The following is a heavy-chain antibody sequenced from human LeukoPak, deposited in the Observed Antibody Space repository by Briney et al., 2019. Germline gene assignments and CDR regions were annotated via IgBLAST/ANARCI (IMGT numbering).Heavy chain of an antibody. D-gene: IGHD2-2*01. CDR1: GYTFTSYG. Sequence: ASVKVSCKASGYTFTSYGISWVRQAPGQGLEWMGWISAYNGNTNYAQKLQGRVTMTTDTSTSTAYMKLRSLRSDDTAVYYCARVHCSSTSCYADFDYWGQGTLVTVSS. CDR2: ISAYNGNT. J-gene: IGHJ4*02. V-gene: IGHV1-18*01. CDR3: ARVHCSSTSCYADFDY.